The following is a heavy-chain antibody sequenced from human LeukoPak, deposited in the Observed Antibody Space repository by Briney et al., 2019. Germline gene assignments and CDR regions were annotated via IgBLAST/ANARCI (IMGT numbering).Heavy chain of an antibody. V-gene: IGHV1-2*02. CDR1: VYSFPGYD. Sequence: ASVKVSCKASVYSFPGYDIQWLRQAPGQELEWMGWISPNSGGTNYAQKFQGRVTMTRDTSISTAYMELSRLRSDDTAIYYCARDSSEGYLDYWGQGTLVTVSS. CDR3: ARDSSEGYLDY. CDR2: ISPNSGGT. D-gene: IGHD1-26*01. J-gene: IGHJ4*02.